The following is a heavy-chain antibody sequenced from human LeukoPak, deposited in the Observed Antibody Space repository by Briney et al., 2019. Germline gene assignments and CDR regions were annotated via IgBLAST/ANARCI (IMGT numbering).Heavy chain of an antibody. CDR2: ISGSGGSI. CDR3: AKAQYSGYHYFDY. J-gene: IGHJ4*02. D-gene: IGHD5-12*01. Sequence: GGSLRLSCAASGFTFSSYAMSWVRQAPGKGLEWVSAISGSGGSIYYADSVKGRFTISRDNSKNTLYLQMNSLRAEDTAVYYCAKAQYSGYHYFDYWGQGTPVTVSS. V-gene: IGHV3-23*01. CDR1: GFTFSSYA.